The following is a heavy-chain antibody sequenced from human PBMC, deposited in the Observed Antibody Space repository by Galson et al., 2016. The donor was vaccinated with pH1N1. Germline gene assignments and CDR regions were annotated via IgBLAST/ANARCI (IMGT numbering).Heavy chain of an antibody. V-gene: IGHV3-48*03. CDR1: GFTFSSYE. CDR3: ARDDDGWDYYYYGMDV. CDR2: ISSSGSGSTI. Sequence: SLRLSCAASGFTFSSYEMNWVRQAPGKGLEWVSYISSSGSGSTIYYADSVKGRFTISRDNAKNSLYLQMNSLRAEDTAVYYCARDDDGWDYYYYGMDVWGQGTTVTVSS. J-gene: IGHJ6*02. D-gene: IGHD4-17*01.